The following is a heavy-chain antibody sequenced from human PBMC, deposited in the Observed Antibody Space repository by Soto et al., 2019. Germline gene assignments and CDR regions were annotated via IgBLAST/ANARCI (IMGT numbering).Heavy chain of an antibody. Sequence: SETLSLTCAVYGVSFSGYYWSWIRQPPGKGLEWIGEINRSGSTNYNPSLKSRVTISVDTSKNQFSLKLSSVTAADTAVYYCASLPLRGVIITYNNWFDPWGQGTLVTVSS. CDR2: INRSGST. CDR3: ASLPLRGVIITYNNWFDP. CDR1: GVSFSGYY. V-gene: IGHV4-34*01. D-gene: IGHD3-10*01. J-gene: IGHJ5*02.